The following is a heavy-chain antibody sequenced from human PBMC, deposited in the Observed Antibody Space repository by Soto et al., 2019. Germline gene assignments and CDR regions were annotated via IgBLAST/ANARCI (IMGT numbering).Heavy chain of an antibody. CDR2: ISFDGSKK. V-gene: IGHV3-30-3*01. CDR1: GFTSSSYV. CDR3: ARGVFYYYGSSGYSPDY. D-gene: IGHD3-22*01. Sequence: QVQLVESGGGVVQPGRSLRLSCEXSGFTSSSYVMHWVRQAPGKGLEWVALISFDGSKKNYADSVKGRFTISRDNSKNMMYLQMNSLRPEDTAVYYCARGVFYYYGSSGYSPDYWGQGTLVTVSS. J-gene: IGHJ4*02.